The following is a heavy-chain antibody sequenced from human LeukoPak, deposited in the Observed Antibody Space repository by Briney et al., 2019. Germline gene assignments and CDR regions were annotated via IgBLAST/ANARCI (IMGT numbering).Heavy chain of an antibody. CDR2: IWYDGSNK. V-gene: IGHV3-33*06. D-gene: IGHD1-26*01. J-gene: IGHJ4*02. CDR3: AKSYSGSYYGTFDY. CDR1: GFTFSNYG. Sequence: GGSLRLSCAASGFTFSNYGMHWVRQAPGKGLEWVAVIWYDGSNKYYADSVKGRFTISRDNSKNTLYLQMNSLRAEDTAVYYCAKSYSGSYYGTFDYWGQGTLVTVSS.